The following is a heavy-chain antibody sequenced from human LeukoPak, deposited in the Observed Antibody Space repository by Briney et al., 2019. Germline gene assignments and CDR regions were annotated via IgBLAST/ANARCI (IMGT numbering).Heavy chain of an antibody. J-gene: IGHJ4*02. D-gene: IGHD6-19*01. Sequence: SQTLSLTCAISGDSVSRTNAAWNWIRQSPSRGLEWLGRTYYRTKWYSDSAISVRSRIIINPDTSKNQFSLQLNSVAPEDTAVYYCARGASGMTVALFDKWGQGTPVTVSS. V-gene: IGHV6-1*01. CDR2: TYYRTKWYS. CDR3: ARGASGMTVALFDK. CDR1: GDSVSRTNAA.